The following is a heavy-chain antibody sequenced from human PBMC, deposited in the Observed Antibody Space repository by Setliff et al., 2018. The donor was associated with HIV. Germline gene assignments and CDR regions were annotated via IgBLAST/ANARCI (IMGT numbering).Heavy chain of an antibody. Sequence: GGSLRLSCAASGLTLNSYSMHWVRQAPGKGLEWVAVISSSGGRKYYADSVKGRFTISRDNSENTVSLQMNSLRVEDTAVYFCARDPGRYNGMDVWGQGTTVTVSS. CDR1: GLTLNSYS. V-gene: IGHV3-30*03. CDR3: ARDPGRYNGMDV. J-gene: IGHJ6*02. CDR2: ISSSGGRK. D-gene: IGHD1-20*01.